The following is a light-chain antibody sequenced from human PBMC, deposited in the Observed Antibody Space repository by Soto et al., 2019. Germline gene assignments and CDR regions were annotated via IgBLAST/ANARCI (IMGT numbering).Light chain of an antibody. J-gene: IGKJ2*01. CDR1: QGVNRF. Sequence: EVVMTQSPATLSVSPGERATLSCRASQGVNRFLAWYQQKPGQAPRLLIYTADTRATGIPASFSGSGSGTEFTLTISSLQSEDFAVYYCQQYSNWPPYTFGQGTKLEIK. CDR2: TAD. V-gene: IGKV3-15*01. CDR3: QQYSNWPPYT.